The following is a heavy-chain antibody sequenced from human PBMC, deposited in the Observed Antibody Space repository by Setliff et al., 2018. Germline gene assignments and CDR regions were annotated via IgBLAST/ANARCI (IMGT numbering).Heavy chain of an antibody. Sequence: SETLSLTCTVSGDSISSGSYYWSWIRQPAGKGLEWIGRIYTSGSTNYNPSLKSRVTISVDTSKNQFSLKLSSVTAADTAVYYCARSLSTTLDYWGQGTLVTVSS. CDR2: IYTSGST. D-gene: IGHD1-7*01. J-gene: IGHJ4*02. CDR3: ARSLSTTLDY. V-gene: IGHV4-61*02. CDR1: GDSISSGSYY.